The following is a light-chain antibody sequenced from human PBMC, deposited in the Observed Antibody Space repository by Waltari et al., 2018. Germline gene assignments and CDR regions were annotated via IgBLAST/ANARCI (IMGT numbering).Light chain of an antibody. V-gene: IGKV3-11*01. CDR3: QQRTDWLWT. CDR2: DVS. J-gene: IGKJ1*01. CDR1: HSISKF. Sequence: EVVLTQSPATLSLSPGERATLSCRASHSISKFLAWYQQRPGQAPRLLIYDVSDRPPGIPARFSGSGSGTDFTLTISSLEPEDFAVYYCQQRTDWLWTFGQGTKVEIK.